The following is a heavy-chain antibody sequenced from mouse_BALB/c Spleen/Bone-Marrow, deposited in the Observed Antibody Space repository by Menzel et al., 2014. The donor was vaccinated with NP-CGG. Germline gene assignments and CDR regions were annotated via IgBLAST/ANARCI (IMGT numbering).Heavy chain of an antibody. V-gene: IGHV1S56*01. J-gene: IGHJ3*01. CDR1: GYTFTNYY. Sequence: QVQLQQSGPELVKPGASVRISCKASGYTFTNYYIHWVKQRPGQGLEWIGWIYPGNVNTKYNEKFKDKATLTADKSSSTAYMQFSSLTSEDSAVYFCARFSSGYQAWFAYWGQGTPVTVSA. CDR3: ARFSSGYQAWFAY. CDR2: IYPGNVNT. D-gene: IGHD3-1*01.